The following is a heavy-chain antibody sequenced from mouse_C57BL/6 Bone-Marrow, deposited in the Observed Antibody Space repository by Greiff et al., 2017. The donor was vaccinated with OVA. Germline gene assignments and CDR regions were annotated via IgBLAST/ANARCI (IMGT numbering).Heavy chain of an antibody. CDR2: IWRGGST. D-gene: IGHD2-2*01. CDR3: AETPYGYGYAMDD. Sequence: VQLQQSGPGLVQPSQSLSITCTVSGFSLTSYGVHWVRQSPGKGLEWLGVIWRGGSTDYNAAFMSRLSITKDNSKSQVFFQMNRLQADDSGIYYRAETPYGYGYAMDDWGKGTSVTVSS. J-gene: IGHJ4*01. CDR1: GFSLTSYG. V-gene: IGHV2-5*01.